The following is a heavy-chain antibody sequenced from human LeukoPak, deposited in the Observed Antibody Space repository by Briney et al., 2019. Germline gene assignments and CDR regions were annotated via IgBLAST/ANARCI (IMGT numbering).Heavy chain of an antibody. CDR2: ISAYNGNT. CDR3: AREAEGSGSFGGP. CDR1: GYTFTTYG. Sequence: ASVKVSCKASGYTFTTYGISWVRQAPGQGLEGMGWISAYNGNTNYAQYFQGRVTMTTDTSTTTAYMELRSLRSDDTAVYFCAREAEGSGSFGGPWGQGTLVTVSS. V-gene: IGHV1-18*01. D-gene: IGHD3-10*01. J-gene: IGHJ5*02.